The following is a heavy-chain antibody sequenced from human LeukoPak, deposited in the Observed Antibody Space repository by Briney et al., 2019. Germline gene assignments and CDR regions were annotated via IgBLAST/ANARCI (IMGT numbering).Heavy chain of an antibody. Sequence: SETLSLTCTVSGGSISSYYWSWIRQPPGKGLEWIGYIYYSGSTNYNPSLKSRFTISVDTSKNQFSLKLTSVTAADTAVYSCARVRDYYDSSGYGAFDIWGQGTMVTVSS. D-gene: IGHD3-22*01. CDR2: IYYSGST. J-gene: IGHJ3*02. V-gene: IGHV4-59*01. CDR3: ARVRDYYDSSGYGAFDI. CDR1: GGSISSYY.